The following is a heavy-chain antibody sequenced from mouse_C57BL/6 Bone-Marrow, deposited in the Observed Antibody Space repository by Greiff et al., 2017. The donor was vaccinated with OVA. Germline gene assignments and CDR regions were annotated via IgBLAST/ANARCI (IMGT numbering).Heavy chain of an antibody. D-gene: IGHD2-4*01. CDR2: IYPGDGDT. CDR3: ARDYDYYFDY. V-gene: IGHV1-82*01. CDR1: GYAFSSSW. Sequence: QVQLQQSGPELVKPGASVKISCKASGYAFSSSWMNWVQQRPGKGLEWIGRIYPGDGDTNYNGKFKGKATLTADKSSSTAYMQLSSLTSEDSAVYFCARDYDYYFDYWGQGTTLTVSS. J-gene: IGHJ2*01.